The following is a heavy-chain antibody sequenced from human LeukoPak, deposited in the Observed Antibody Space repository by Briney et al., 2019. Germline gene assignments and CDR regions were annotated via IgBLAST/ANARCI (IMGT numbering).Heavy chain of an antibody. CDR3: ATGIMIPAGFDY. CDR2: FDPEYGEK. J-gene: IGHJ4*02. Sequence: ASVKVSCKISGDTLSQLTIHWVRQAPGEGLEKMGRFDPEYGEKVFAQTFQGRVTMTGDTSTNTAYMELSSLRSEDTAVYYCATGIMIPAGFDYWGQGTLVTVSS. V-gene: IGHV1-24*01. D-gene: IGHD3-16*01. CDR1: GDTLSQLT.